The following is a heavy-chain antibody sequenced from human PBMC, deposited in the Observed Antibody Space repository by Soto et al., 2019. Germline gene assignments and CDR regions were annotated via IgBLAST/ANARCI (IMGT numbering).Heavy chain of an antibody. V-gene: IGHV3-23*01. CDR1: GFTFATYA. Sequence: EVQLLESGGGLVQPGGSLRLSCAASGFTFATYAMSWVRQAPGKGLEWVSAISGSAGSTYYADSVKGRFTISRDNSKNTLPLQMNSLRAEDTAAYYCAKNWDTTFSSSSHWGQGTLVSVSS. J-gene: IGHJ1*01. CDR2: ISGSAGST. CDR3: AKNWDTTFSSSSH. D-gene: IGHD6-6*01.